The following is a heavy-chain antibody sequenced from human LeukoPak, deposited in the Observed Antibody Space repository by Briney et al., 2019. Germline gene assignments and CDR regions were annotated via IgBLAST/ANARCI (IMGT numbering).Heavy chain of an antibody. Sequence: SGGSLRLSCAASGFTFSTYWMHWVPQAPGRGQVWVSRINSDGSRTTYADSVKGRFTISRDNAKNTLYLQLNSLRTEDTAVYYCARPETQYSSGLDGFDIWGQGTMVTVSS. CDR1: GFTFSTYW. D-gene: IGHD6-19*01. V-gene: IGHV3-74*01. CDR2: INSDGSRT. J-gene: IGHJ3*02. CDR3: ARPETQYSSGLDGFDI.